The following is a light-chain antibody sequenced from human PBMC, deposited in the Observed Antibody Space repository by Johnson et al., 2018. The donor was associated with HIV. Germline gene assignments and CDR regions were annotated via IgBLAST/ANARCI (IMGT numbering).Light chain of an antibody. Sequence: QSVLTQPPSVSAAPGQKVTISCSGSSSNIGNNYIYWYQQLPGRAPKLLIYDNNKRPSGIPDRFSGSKSGTSATLGITGLQTGDEAVYYCGTWGGVFGTGTKVTVL. CDR1: SSNIGNNY. CDR2: DNN. CDR3: GTWGGV. V-gene: IGLV1-51*01. J-gene: IGLJ1*01.